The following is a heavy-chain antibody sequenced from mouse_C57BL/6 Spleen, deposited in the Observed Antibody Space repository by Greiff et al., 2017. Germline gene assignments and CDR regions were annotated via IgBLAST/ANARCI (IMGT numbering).Heavy chain of an antibody. V-gene: IGHV14-4*01. D-gene: IGHD4-1*02. CDR1: GFNIKDDY. J-gene: IGHJ2*01. Sequence: VQLKQSGAELVRPGASVKLSCTASGFNIKDDYMHWVKQRPEQGLEWIGWIDPENGDTEYASKFQGKATITADTSSNTAYLQLSSLTSEDTAVYCCTSQLGRGDYWGQGTTLTVSS. CDR3: TSQLGRGDY. CDR2: IDPENGDT.